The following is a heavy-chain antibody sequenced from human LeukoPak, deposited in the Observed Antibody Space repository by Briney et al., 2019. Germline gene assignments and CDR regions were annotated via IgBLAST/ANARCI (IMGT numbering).Heavy chain of an antibody. Sequence: ASVKVSCKASGYTFTSYAMNWVRQAPGQGLEWMGWINTNTGNPTYAQGFTGRFVFSLDTSVSTAYLQICSLKAEDTAVYYCARGGTYYDILTGLIPNYYYHGMDVWGKGTTVTVSS. V-gene: IGHV7-4-1*01. CDR1: GYTFTSYA. J-gene: IGHJ6*04. CDR2: INTNTGNP. CDR3: ARGGTYYDILTGLIPNYYYHGMDV. D-gene: IGHD3-9*01.